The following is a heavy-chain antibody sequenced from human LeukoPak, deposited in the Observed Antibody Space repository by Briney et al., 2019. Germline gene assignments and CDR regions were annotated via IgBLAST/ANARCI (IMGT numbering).Heavy chain of an antibody. J-gene: IGHJ6*02. Sequence: GGSLRLSCAASGFTFSSYGMHWVRQAPGKGLEWVAVIWYDGTNKYYADSVKGRFTISRDNSKNTLFLQMNSLRAADTAVYYCARGRGAPNSYYYYGMDVWGQGTTVTVSS. CDR2: IWYDGTNK. D-gene: IGHD4-23*01. V-gene: IGHV3-33*01. CDR1: GFTFSSYG. CDR3: ARGRGAPNSYYYYGMDV.